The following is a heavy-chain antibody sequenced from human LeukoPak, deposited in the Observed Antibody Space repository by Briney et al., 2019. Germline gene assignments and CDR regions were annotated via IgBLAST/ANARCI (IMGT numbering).Heavy chain of an antibody. Sequence: PGGSLRLSCAASGFTFSSYSMNWVRQAPGKGLEWVSSISSSSSYIYYADSVKSRFTISRDNAKNSLYLQMNSLRAEDTAVYYCASQDYCSSTSCLNPFDYWGQGTLVTVSS. CDR3: ASQDYCSSTSCLNPFDY. J-gene: IGHJ4*02. D-gene: IGHD2-2*01. V-gene: IGHV3-21*01. CDR2: ISSSSSYI. CDR1: GFTFSSYS.